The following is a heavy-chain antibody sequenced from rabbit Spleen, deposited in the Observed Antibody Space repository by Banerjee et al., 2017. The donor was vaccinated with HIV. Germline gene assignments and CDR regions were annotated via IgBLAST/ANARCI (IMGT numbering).Heavy chain of an antibody. Sequence: QSLEESRGDLVKPGASLTLTCTASGFSFSSYSMGWVRQAPGKGLEWVACAYGGSSGGTYSATWAKGRFTVSKAASTTVTLQMTSLTAADTATYFCARDLDGVIGWNFGWWGQGTLVTVS. CDR3: ARDLDGVIGWNFGW. J-gene: IGHJ3*01. CDR2: AYGGSSGGT. V-gene: IGHV1S40*01. CDR1: GFSFSSYS. D-gene: IGHD4-1*01.